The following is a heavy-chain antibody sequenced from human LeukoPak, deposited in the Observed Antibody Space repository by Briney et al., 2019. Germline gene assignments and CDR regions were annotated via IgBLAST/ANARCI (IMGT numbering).Heavy chain of an antibody. CDR3: ARRYAPFGIGGYYYMDV. CDR2: IIPIFGTA. D-gene: IGHD2-15*01. Sequence: SVKVSCKASGGTFSSYTITWVRQAPGHGLEWMGGIIPIFGTANYAQKFQGRVTITADESTSTAYTELSSLRSEDTAVFYCARRYAPFGIGGYYYMDVWGKGTTVTVSS. V-gene: IGHV1-69*13. CDR1: GGTFSSYT. J-gene: IGHJ6*03.